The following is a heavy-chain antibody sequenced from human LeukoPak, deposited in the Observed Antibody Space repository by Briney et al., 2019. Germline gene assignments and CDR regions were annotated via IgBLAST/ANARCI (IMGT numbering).Heavy chain of an antibody. Sequence: SETLSLTCTVSDGSISSSYWSWIRQPPGKGLEWIGSIYYSGSTNYNPSLKSRVTISVDTSKNQFSLKLSSVTAADTAVYYCARGGTTGSFDYWGQGTLVTVSS. CDR1: DGSISSSY. J-gene: IGHJ4*02. D-gene: IGHD3-16*01. CDR3: ARGGTTGSFDY. V-gene: IGHV4-59*01. CDR2: IYYSGST.